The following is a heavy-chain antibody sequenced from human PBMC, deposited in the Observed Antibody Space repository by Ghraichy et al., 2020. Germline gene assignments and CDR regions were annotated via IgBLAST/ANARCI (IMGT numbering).Heavy chain of an antibody. J-gene: IGHJ4*02. V-gene: IGHV4-59*01. Sequence: SETLSLTCTVSGGSISSYYWSWIRQPPGKGPEWIGYIFYTWATTYNPSLKSRVTIAIDTSNNHSSPNMRPVSAADTAVYFCARGNGDSRGTNFDTWGQGTLFAVSP. CDR3: ARGNGDSRGTNFDT. D-gene: IGHD3-22*01. CDR1: GGSISSYY. CDR2: IFYTWAT.